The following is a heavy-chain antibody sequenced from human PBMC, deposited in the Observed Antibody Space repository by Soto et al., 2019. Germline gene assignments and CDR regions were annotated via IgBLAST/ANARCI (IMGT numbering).Heavy chain of an antibody. J-gene: IGHJ6*02. D-gene: IGHD3-10*01. Sequence: QAGGSLRLSXLASGFTFSDFAMTWVRHVPGRGLEWVASLDGAGGSTYYAESVRGRFSISRDNSQNTLFLQMKRLTVDDTAIYYCAAPRDEYGSGVSWFTYGMDIWGQGTTVTVSS. CDR3: AAPRDEYGSGVSWFTYGMDI. CDR2: LDGAGGST. CDR1: GFTFSDFA. V-gene: IGHV3-23*01.